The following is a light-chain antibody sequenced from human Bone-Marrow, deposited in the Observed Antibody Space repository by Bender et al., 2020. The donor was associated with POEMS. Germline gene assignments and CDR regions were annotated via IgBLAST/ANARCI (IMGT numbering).Light chain of an antibody. CDR3: STWDDRLNAWL. Sequence: QSVLTQPPSASGTPGQRVTISCSGGSIGRYPINWYQQLPGTAPRLVIYADDRRPSGVPNRFSASKSGSSASLAISGLQSEDAADYYCSTWDDRLNAWLFGGGTKLTVL. J-gene: IGLJ3*02. V-gene: IGLV1-44*01. CDR1: SIGRYP. CDR2: ADD.